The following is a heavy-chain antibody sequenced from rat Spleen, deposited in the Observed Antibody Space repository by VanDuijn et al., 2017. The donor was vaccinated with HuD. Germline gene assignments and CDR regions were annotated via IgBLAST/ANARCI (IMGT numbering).Heavy chain of an antibody. CDR3: TRQSDGYFLFDY. Sequence: EVQLVESGGGLVQPGRSLKLSCAASGFTFSNFDMAWVRQAPTKGLEWVASISTGGGNTYYRDSVKGQFTISRDNAKNTLYLQMDSLTSADTATYYCTRQSDGYFLFDYWGQGVMVTVSS. CDR2: ISTGGGNT. D-gene: IGHD1-12*03. V-gene: IGHV5S23*01. CDR1: GFTFSNFD. J-gene: IGHJ2*01.